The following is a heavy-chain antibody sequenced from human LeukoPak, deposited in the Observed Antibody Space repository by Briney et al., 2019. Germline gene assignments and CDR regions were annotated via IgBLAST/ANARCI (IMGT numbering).Heavy chain of an antibody. D-gene: IGHD1-26*01. V-gene: IGHV4-39*01. Sequence: SETLSLTCTVSGGSINSGRYYWGWIRQPPGKGLQWIGNIYYSGSTYYNPSLKSRVTISVDTSKNQFSLKLSSVTAADTAVYYCARGRGKGGATTDYWGQGTLVTVSS. CDR2: IYYSGST. CDR3: ARGRGKGGATTDY. CDR1: GGSINSGRYY. J-gene: IGHJ4*02.